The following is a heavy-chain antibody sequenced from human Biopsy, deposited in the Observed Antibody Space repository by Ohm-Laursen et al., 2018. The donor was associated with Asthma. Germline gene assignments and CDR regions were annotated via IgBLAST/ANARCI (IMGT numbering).Heavy chain of an antibody. CDR3: ARGLRQSNWFDP. J-gene: IGHJ5*02. V-gene: IGHV1-8*01. CDR2: MNPKSGNT. CDR1: GYNFNTSD. Sequence: ASVKVSCKASGYNFNTSDINWVRQAPGQGLEWMGWMNPKSGNTGFAQKFKGRVSLTRDSSTTTAYMELRSLRSDDTALYFCARGLRQSNWFDPWGQGTLLTVFS. D-gene: IGHD6-19*01.